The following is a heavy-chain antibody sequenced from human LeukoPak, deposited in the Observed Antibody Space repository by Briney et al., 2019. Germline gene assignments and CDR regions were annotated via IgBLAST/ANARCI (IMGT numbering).Heavy chain of an antibody. J-gene: IGHJ5*02. CDR2: INQEGGEQ. CDR3: SRAGRPATTWFDP. V-gene: IGHV3-7*01. CDR1: GFTFSSYS. D-gene: IGHD2-15*01. Sequence: GGSLRLSCAASGFTFSSYSMNWVRQAPGKGLEWVANINQEGGEQNYVDSVKGRFTISRDNAKNSLYLQINGLRAEDTAVYYCSRAGRPATTWFDPWGQGTRVTVSS.